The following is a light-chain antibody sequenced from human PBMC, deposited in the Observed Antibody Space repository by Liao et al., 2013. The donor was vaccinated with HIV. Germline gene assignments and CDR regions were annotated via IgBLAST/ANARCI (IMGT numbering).Light chain of an antibody. V-gene: IGLV3-1*01. CDR2: KDD. Sequence: SYELRQPSSVSVSPGQTARITCSGEALPKQYVYWYQQKPGQAPLLIIYKDDKRPSGIPERFSGSNSGNTATLTISGTQPMDEADYYCQAWDRNTAIFGGGTKLTVL. J-gene: IGLJ2*01. CDR3: QAWDRNTAI. CDR1: ALPKQY.